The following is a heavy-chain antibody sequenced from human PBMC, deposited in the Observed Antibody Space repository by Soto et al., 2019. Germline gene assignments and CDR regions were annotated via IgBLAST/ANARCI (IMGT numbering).Heavy chain of an antibody. CDR2: IYYSGST. Sequence: PSEILRHTCTFSDCSNSGGFHSFGWTRQPPGKGLEWIGSIYYSGSTYYNPSLKSRVTISVDTSKNQFSLKLSSVTAADTAVYYFSICRRCCDTSYRSGLGVCGQGTTCTVS. V-gene: IGHV4-39*01. CDR1: DCSNSGGFHS. J-gene: IGHJ6*02. CDR3: SICRRCCDTSYRSGLGV. D-gene: IGHD1-26*01.